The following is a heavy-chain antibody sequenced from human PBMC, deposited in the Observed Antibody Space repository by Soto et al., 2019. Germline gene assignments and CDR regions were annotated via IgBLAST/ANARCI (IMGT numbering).Heavy chain of an antibody. V-gene: IGHV3-30*18. CDR1: GFTFSDCG. CDR3: VKEQSSGYWRTADY. Sequence: QVQLVESGGGVVQPGRSLRLSCAASGFTFSDCGMHWVRQAQGKGLEWVAVVTYEETEIHYADSVRGRFTISRDNSKNMVYLQMDSLRVEDTAVYYCVKEQSSGYWRTADYCGQGTLITVSS. J-gene: IGHJ4*02. D-gene: IGHD6-25*01. CDR2: VTYEETEI.